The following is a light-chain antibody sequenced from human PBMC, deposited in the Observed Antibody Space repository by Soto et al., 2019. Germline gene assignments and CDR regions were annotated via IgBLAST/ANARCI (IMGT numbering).Light chain of an antibody. Sequence: EIVLTQSPGILSLSPGERATLSCRASQSVSSTYIAWYQQNPGRAPRLLIYGASSRATGIPDRFSGSGSGTDFTLTISRLEPEDFAVYFCQQYGRSPPFIFGQGTKVEIK. V-gene: IGKV3-20*01. CDR2: GAS. J-gene: IGKJ2*01. CDR3: QQYGRSPPFI. CDR1: QSVSSTY.